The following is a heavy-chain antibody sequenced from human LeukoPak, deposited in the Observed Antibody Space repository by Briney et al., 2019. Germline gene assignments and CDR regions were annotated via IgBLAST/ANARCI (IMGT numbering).Heavy chain of an antibody. CDR2: VNWNGGST. CDR3: ARASLYDNSAYYLDY. Sequence: GGSLRLSCAASGFTFDNYGMTWVRQVPGKGLEWVSGVNWNGGSTGYADSVKGRFTISRDNAKNSLYLQVNSLRAEDTALYYCARASLYDNSAYYLDYWGQGTLVTVSS. J-gene: IGHJ4*02. D-gene: IGHD3-22*01. CDR1: GFTFDNYG. V-gene: IGHV3-20*04.